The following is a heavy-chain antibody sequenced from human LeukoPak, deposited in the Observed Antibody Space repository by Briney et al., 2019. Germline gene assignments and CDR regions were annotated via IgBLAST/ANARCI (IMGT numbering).Heavy chain of an antibody. CDR1: GDSVSINSAA. Sequence: SQTLSLTCAISGDSVSINSAAWNWIRQSPSRGLEWLGRTYYRSKWYNDYAVSVKSRITINPDTSKNQFSLQLNSVTPEDTAVYYCAREASNSSGWNDAFDIWGQGTMVTVSS. CDR2: TYYRSKWYN. V-gene: IGHV6-1*01. J-gene: IGHJ3*02. D-gene: IGHD6-19*01. CDR3: AREASNSSGWNDAFDI.